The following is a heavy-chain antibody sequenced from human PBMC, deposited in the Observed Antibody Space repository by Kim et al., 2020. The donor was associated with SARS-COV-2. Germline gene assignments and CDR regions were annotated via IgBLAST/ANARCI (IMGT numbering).Heavy chain of an antibody. J-gene: IGHJ6*02. CDR2: IYTSGST. V-gene: IGHV4-61*02. CDR1: GGCISSGSYY. CDR3: ARDEPYRSGSYYYYYYDMDV. Sequence: SETLSLTCNVPGGCISSGSYYWSWIRQPAGKGLEWIGRIYTSGSTNYNPSLKSRVTISVDTSKNQFSLKLSSVTAADTAVYYCARDEPYRSGSYYYYYYDMDVWGQGTTVNVSS. D-gene: IGHD1-26*01.